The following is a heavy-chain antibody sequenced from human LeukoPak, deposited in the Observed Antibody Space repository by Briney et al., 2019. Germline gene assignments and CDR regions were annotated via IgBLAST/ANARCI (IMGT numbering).Heavy chain of an antibody. CDR1: GFTFSSYS. Sequence: GGSLRLSCAASGFTFSSYSMNWVRQAPGKGLEWISYISSSSSTIDYADSVKGRFTISRDNAKNSLYLQMNSLRAEDTAVYYCARDPRSSTSYQYYHMDVWGKGTTVTVSS. J-gene: IGHJ6*03. V-gene: IGHV3-48*01. D-gene: IGHD2-2*01. CDR3: ARDPRSSTSYQYYHMDV. CDR2: ISSSSSTI.